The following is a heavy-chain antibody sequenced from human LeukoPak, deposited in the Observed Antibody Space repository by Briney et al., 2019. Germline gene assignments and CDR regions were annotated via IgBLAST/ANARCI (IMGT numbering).Heavy chain of an antibody. CDR2: IYPGDSDT. CDR3: ARSGVVTFYQYMDV. Sequence: GGSLQISLQGSGYIFTTYWIGWVRQLPGKGLEGGGIIYPGDSDTRYSPSFQGQVTISADKSISPAYLQWSSLKASDTAMYYCARSGVVTFYQYMDVWGTGTPVTVSS. V-gene: IGHV5-51*01. D-gene: IGHD3-3*01. CDR1: GYIFTTYW. J-gene: IGHJ6*03.